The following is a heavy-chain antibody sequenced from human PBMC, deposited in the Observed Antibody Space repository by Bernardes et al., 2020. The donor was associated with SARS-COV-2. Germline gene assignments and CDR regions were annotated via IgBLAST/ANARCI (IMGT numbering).Heavy chain of an antibody. Sequence: ASVKVSCKASGSTFTDYYMHWVRQAPGQGLEWMGIINPSGHNTWYAQRFQGRVTVTRDTSTRTVYMELSSLRSDDTAVYYCAMDKGGGAPWGQGTLVTVSS. J-gene: IGHJ5*02. CDR1: GSTFTDYY. CDR3: AMDKGGGAP. D-gene: IGHD3-16*01. CDR2: INPSGHNT. V-gene: IGHV1-46*01.